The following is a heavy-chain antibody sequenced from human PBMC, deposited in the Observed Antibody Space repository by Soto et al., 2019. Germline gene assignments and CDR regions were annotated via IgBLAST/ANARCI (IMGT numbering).Heavy chain of an antibody. J-gene: IGHJ2*01. D-gene: IGHD3-9*01. CDR1: GGSFSGYY. Sequence: QVQLQQWGTGPLRPLETLSLTCGVSGGSFSGYYWAWIRQSPGKGLEWIGEINDRGSINNNPSLTSRVRISVDTSKNHYSLNLRSVTAADTAVYYCARESHDILTGPPWVWYFDLWGRGTLVTVSS. CDR2: INDRGSI. CDR3: ARESHDILTGPPWVWYFDL. V-gene: IGHV4-34*01.